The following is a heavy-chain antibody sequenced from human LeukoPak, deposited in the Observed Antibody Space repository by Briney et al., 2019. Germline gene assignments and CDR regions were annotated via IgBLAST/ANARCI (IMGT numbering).Heavy chain of an antibody. CDR1: GFTISDDY. CDR2: IYSGGST. D-gene: IGHD2-21*02. Sequence: GGSLRLSCAASGFTISDDYMDWVRQAPGKGLEWVSVIYSGGSTYYADSVKGRFTISRDNSKNTLYLQMNSLRAEDTAVYYCARDVAYCGGDCYFGAFDIWGQGTMVTVSS. J-gene: IGHJ3*02. CDR3: ARDVAYCGGDCYFGAFDI. V-gene: IGHV3-66*01.